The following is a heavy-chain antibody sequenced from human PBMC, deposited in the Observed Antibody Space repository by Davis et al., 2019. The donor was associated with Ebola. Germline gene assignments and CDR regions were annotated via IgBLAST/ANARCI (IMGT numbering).Heavy chain of an antibody. D-gene: IGHD3-10*01. V-gene: IGHV4-34*01. J-gene: IGHJ4*02. Sequence: MPSETLSLTCAVYGGSFSGYYWSWIRQSPGKGLEWIGEINHSGSTNYNPSLKSRVTISVDTSKNQFSLKLSSVTAADTAVYYCARGQRYYGSGRWNYWGQGTLVTVSS. CDR1: GGSFSGYY. CDR3: ARGQRYYGSGRWNY. CDR2: INHSGST.